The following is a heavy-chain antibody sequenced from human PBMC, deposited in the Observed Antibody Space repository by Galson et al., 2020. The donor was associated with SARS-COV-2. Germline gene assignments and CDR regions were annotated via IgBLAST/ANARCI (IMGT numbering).Heavy chain of an antibody. D-gene: IGHD1-1*01. Sequence: GGSLRLSCVASGFNIDDYVMHWVRHAPGQGLERVSGVSWYSDNIGYAASVSGRLSTSSDNAKNSLYPQMNSPRAADTAFYYCGKDVRSDDFALGWFDAWGQGTLVTVSS. CDR3: GKDVRSDDFALGWFDA. CDR2: VSWYSDNI. CDR1: GFNIDDYV. J-gene: IGHJ5*02. V-gene: IGHV3-9*01.